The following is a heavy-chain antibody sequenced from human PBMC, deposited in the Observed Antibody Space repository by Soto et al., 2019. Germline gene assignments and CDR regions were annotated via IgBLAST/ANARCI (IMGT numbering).Heavy chain of an antibody. D-gene: IGHD1-26*01. CDR1: GFSLSTNGVG. V-gene: IGHV2-5*01. Sequence: QITLKESGPTLVRPTETLTLMCTFSGFSLSTNGVGVGWIRQPPGKALEWLALIYWNDDKRYSPSLKSRLTITTDTSKNQVVLTMTNVDPVDTGTYYCAREGAIVPRFFDPWGQGTRVTVSS. CDR2: IYWNDDK. J-gene: IGHJ5*02. CDR3: AREGAIVPRFFDP.